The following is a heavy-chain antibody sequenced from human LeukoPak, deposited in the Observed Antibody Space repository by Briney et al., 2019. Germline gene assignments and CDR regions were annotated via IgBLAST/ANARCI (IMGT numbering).Heavy chain of an antibody. CDR2: IYHSGST. V-gene: IGHV4-4*02. CDR3: ARRAVAGTSYFDY. J-gene: IGHJ4*02. CDR1: GGSISSSNW. D-gene: IGHD6-19*01. Sequence: KPSETLSLTCTVSGGSISSSNWWSWVRQPPGKGLEWIGEIYHSGSTNYNPSLKSRVTISVDKSKNQFSLKLSSVTAADTAVYYCARRAVAGTSYFDYWGQGTLVTVSS.